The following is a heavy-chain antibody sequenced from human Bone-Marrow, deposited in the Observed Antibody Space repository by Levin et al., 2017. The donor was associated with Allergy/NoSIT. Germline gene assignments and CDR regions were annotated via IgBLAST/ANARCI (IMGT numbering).Heavy chain of an antibody. V-gene: IGHV1-69*01. CDR1: GGTFSSYA. J-gene: IGHJ4*02. CDR2: IIAMVDST. Sequence: KISCKASGGTFSSYAFIWVRQAPGKGLEWMGAIIAMVDSTKYAQKFRGRVSITADASTNTAYMELSSLRAEDTAVYYCASSYSVSLTGYSEVPDSWGQGTLVTVSS. CDR3: ASSYSVSLTGYSEVPDS. D-gene: IGHD3-9*01.